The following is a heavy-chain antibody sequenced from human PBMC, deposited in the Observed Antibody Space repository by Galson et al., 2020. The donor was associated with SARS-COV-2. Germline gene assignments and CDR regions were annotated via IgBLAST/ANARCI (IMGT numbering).Heavy chain of an antibody. J-gene: IGHJ5*02. D-gene: IGHD3-10*01. V-gene: IGHV4-30-2*01. CDR1: GDSISSGGYS. CDR2: IYHSGST. Sequence: ASETLSLTCAVSGDSISSGGYSWSWIRQPPGKGLEWIGYIYHSGSTYYNPSLKSRVTISVDRSKNQFSLKLSSVTAADTAVYYCARYGSGSYYNVFWFDPWGQGTLVTVSS. CDR3: ARYGSGSYYNVFWFDP.